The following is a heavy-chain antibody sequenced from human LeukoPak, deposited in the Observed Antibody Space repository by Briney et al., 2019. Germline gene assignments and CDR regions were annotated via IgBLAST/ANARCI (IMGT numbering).Heavy chain of an antibody. J-gene: IGHJ4*02. D-gene: IGHD3-22*01. CDR1: GYTFASYG. Sequence: ASVKVSCKASGYTFASYGISWVRQAPGQGLEWMGWISAYNGNTNYAQTLQGRVTITTDTSTSTAYMELRGRRSDDTAVYYCARAYYDSTMARFWGQGTLVTVS. CDR2: ISAYNGNT. CDR3: ARAYYDSTMARF. V-gene: IGHV1-18*01.